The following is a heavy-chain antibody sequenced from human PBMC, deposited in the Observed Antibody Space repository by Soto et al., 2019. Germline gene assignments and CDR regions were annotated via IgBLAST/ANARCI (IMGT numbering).Heavy chain of an antibody. CDR3: AAAAQTFDWLSIWDDY. D-gene: IGHD3-9*01. CDR2: IVVGSGNT. CDR1: GFTFTSSA. V-gene: IGHV1-58*01. J-gene: IGHJ4*02. Sequence: ASVKVSCKASGFTFTSSAVQWVRQARGQRLEWIGWIVVGSGNTNYAQKFQERVTITRDMSTSTAYMELSSLRSEDTAVYYCAAAAQTFDWLSIWDDYWGQGTLVTVSS.